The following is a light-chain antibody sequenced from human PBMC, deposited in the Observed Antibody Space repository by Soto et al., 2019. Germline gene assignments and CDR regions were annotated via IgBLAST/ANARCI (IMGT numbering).Light chain of an antibody. V-gene: IGKV3-15*01. J-gene: IGKJ5*01. CDR1: QSVSSN. CDR3: QQYNNWPIT. Sequence: EIVMTQSPATLSVSPGERATLSCRASQSVSSNLAWYQQKPGQAPRLLIYGASTRATAIAARFSGSGSGTEFTLTISSLQSEDFAVYYCQQYNNWPITFGQGTRLDIK. CDR2: GAS.